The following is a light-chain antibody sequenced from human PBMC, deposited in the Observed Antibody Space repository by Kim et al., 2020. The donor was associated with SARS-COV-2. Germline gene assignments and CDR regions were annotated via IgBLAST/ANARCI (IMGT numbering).Light chain of an antibody. J-gene: IGLJ2*01. V-gene: IGLV2-14*03. CDR2: DVS. CDR1: SMDVVGYNY. CDR3: SSYTSSSTLVV. Sequence: QSIPMSCTGTSMDVVGYNYVSWYQQHPGKAPKLMIYDVSNRPSGVSNRFSGSKSGNTASLTISGLQAEDEADYYCSSYTSSSTLVVFGGGTQLTVL.